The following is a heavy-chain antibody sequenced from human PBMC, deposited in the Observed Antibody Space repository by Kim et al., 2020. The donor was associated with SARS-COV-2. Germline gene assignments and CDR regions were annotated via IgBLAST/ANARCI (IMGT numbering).Heavy chain of an antibody. Sequence: GGSLRLSCAASGFTFSNAWMSWVRQAPGKGLEWVGLIKSKTDGGTTDYAAPVKGRFTISRDDSKNTLYLQMNSLKTEDTAVYYCTTDPYETTDDYWGQGTLVTVSS. D-gene: IGHD4-17*01. V-gene: IGHV3-15*01. CDR2: IKSKTDGGTT. CDR3: TTDPYETTDDY. CDR1: GFTFSNAW. J-gene: IGHJ4*02.